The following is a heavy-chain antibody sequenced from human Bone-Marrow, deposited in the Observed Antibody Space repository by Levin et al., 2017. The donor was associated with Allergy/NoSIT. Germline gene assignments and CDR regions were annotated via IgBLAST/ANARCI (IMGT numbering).Heavy chain of an antibody. J-gene: IGHJ4*02. Sequence: GESLKISCKASGYTFTAYNLHWVRQAPGQGLEWMGRINPNSGGTNYAQQFQGRVTLTRDTSISTAYMELTRLRSNDTAVYFCARNAPYSTSWTFDYWGQGTLVTVSS. V-gene: IGHV1-2*06. CDR3: ARNAPYSTSWTFDY. CDR1: GYTFTAYN. CDR2: INPNSGGT. D-gene: IGHD2/OR15-2a*01.